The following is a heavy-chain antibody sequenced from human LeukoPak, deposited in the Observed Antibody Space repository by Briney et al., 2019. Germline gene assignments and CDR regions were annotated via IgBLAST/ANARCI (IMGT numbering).Heavy chain of an antibody. D-gene: IGHD5-18*01. CDR3: AKEGEEDTAMAWNYYYYYMDV. CDR2: TSGSGGST. J-gene: IGHJ6*03. Sequence: PGGSLRLSCAASGFTFSSYGMSWVRQAPGKGLEWVSATSGSGGSTYYADSVKGRFTISRDNSKNTLYLQMNSLRAEDTAVYYCAKEGEEDTAMAWNYYYYYMDVWGKGTTVTISS. V-gene: IGHV3-23*01. CDR1: GFTFSSYG.